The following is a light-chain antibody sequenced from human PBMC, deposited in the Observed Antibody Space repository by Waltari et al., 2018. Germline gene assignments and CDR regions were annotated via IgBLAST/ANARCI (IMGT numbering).Light chain of an antibody. CDR1: QGIDNY. V-gene: IGKV1-27*01. J-gene: IGKJ4*01. CDR2: AAS. CDR3: QNYKSAPLT. Sequence: GDRVTITCRASQGIDNYVAWYQQKPGKAPKLLIYAASTLQSGVPSRFSGSGSGTDFTLTISSLQPEDVSTFFCQNYKSAPLTFGGGTKVEIK.